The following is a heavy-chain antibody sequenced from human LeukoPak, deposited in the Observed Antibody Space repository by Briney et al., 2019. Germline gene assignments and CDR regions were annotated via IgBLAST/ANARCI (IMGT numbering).Heavy chain of an antibody. Sequence: PGGSLRLSCAASGFTFSNYAMSWVRQAPGQGLEWGSAISGSDVSTYYADSVKGRFTISRDNSKNTLYLQMNSLRAEDTAVYYCAKDDRGYCTNGVCLGTLFDYWGQGTLVTVSS. CDR1: GFTFSNYA. V-gene: IGHV3-23*01. CDR3: AKDDRGYCTNGVCLGTLFDY. CDR2: ISGSDVST. D-gene: IGHD2-8*01. J-gene: IGHJ4*02.